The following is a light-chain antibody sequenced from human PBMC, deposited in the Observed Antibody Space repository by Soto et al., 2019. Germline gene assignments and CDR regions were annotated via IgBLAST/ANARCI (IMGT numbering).Light chain of an antibody. CDR1: QRVGSNY. V-gene: IGKV3-11*01. CDR3: QQRSNWPLIT. CDR2: DAS. Sequence: PGGISTLSCRAIQRVGSNYLAWYQQKPGQAPRLLIYDASNRATGIPARFSGSGSGTDFTLTISSLEPEDFAVYYCQQRSNWPLITFGQGTRLEIK. J-gene: IGKJ5*01.